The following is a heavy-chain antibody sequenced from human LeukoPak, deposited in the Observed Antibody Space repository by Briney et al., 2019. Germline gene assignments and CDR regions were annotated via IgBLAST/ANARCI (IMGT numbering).Heavy chain of an antibody. CDR1: GYTFTSYD. V-gene: IGHV1-8*01. CDR3: ARGRRNIAVTVGYYYGMDV. CDR2: MNPNSGNT. D-gene: IGHD6-19*01. Sequence: ASVKVSCKASGYTFTSYDINWVRQATGQGLEWMGWMNPNSGNTGYAQKFQGRVTMTRNTSISTAYMELSSLRSEDTAVYYCARGRRNIAVTVGYYYGMDVWGQGTTVTVSS. J-gene: IGHJ6*02.